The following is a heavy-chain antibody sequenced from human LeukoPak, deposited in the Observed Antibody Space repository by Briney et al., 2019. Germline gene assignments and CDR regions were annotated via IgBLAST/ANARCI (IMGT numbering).Heavy chain of an antibody. D-gene: IGHD6-19*01. CDR3: AKDMSLGIAVAGTYYYYYYMDV. CDR1: GFTFDDYA. V-gene: IGHV3-9*01. Sequence: PGRSLRLSCAASGFTFDDYAMHWVRQAPGKGLEWVSGISWNSGSIGYADSVKGRFTISRDNAKNSLYLQMNSLRAEDTASYYCAKDMSLGIAVAGTYYYYYYMDVWGKGTTVTVSS. CDR2: ISWNSGSI. J-gene: IGHJ6*03.